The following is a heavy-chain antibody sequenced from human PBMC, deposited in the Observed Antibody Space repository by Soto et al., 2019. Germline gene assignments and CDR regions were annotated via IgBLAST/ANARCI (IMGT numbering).Heavy chain of an antibody. CDR2: ISGSGGST. Sequence: PGGSLRLSCAASGFTFSSFAMSWVRQAPGKGLDWVSAISGSGGSTYSADSVKGRFTISRDNSKNTLYLQMSSLRAEDTAVYYCARGSSAGKGSPPDFCGQGSLVTV. J-gene: IGHJ4*02. V-gene: IGHV3-23*01. D-gene: IGHD6-13*01. CDR3: ARGSSAGKGSPPDF. CDR1: GFTFSSFA.